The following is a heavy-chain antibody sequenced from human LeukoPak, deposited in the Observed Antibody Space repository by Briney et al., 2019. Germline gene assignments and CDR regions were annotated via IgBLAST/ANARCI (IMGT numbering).Heavy chain of an antibody. V-gene: IGHV3-66*01. D-gene: IGHD2-2*01. CDR3: ARDTGYCSSTSCVNYYYYGMDV. Sequence: PGGSLRLSCAASGFTVSSNYMSWVRQAPGKGLEWVSVIYSGGNTYYTDSVKGRFTISRDNSKNTVYLQMNSLRAEDTAVYYCARDTGYCSSTSCVNYYYYGMDVWGQGTTVTVSS. CDR1: GFTVSSNY. J-gene: IGHJ6*02. CDR2: IYSGGNT.